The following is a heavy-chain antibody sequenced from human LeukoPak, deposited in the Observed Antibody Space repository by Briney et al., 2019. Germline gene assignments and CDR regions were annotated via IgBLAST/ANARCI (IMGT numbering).Heavy chain of an antibody. V-gene: IGHV4-39*01. J-gene: IGHJ4*02. CDR3: ARLGRLVFYFDY. CDR1: GGSISSTSYY. Sequence: PSETLSLTCTVSGGSISSTSYYWDWIRQPPGKGLEWIGSIHYSGSTYYNPSLKSRVTISLDTSRNQLSLKLSSVTAADTAVYYCARLGRLVFYFDYWGQGTLVSVSS. D-gene: IGHD1-26*01. CDR2: IHYSGST.